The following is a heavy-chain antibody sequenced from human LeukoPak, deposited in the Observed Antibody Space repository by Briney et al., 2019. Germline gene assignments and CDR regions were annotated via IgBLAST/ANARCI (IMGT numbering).Heavy chain of an antibody. D-gene: IGHD3-22*01. CDR1: GYTLTELS. Sequence: ASVKVSCKVSGYTLTELSMHWVRQAPGKGLEWMGGFDPEDGETIYAQKFQGRVTMTEDTSTDTAYMELSSLRSEDTAVYYCATGVNLPLDYYDSSGYRDYWGQGTLVTVSP. V-gene: IGHV1-24*01. J-gene: IGHJ4*02. CDR2: FDPEDGET. CDR3: ATGVNLPLDYYDSSGYRDY.